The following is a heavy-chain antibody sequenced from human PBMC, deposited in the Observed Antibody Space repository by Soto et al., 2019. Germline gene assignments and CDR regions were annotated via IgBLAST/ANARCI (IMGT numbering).Heavy chain of an antibody. Sequence: QVQLVQSGAGVRKLGASVRFSCKASVNPFTNNVSSWVEQALDKGLGWMGWISANNGNTNYAQKLQGRVTMTTDTSTSTAYMELRSLRSDDTAVYYCARDRGSYALDYWGQGTLVTVSS. CDR2: ISANNGNT. CDR3: ARDRGSYALDY. D-gene: IGHD1-26*01. CDR1: VNPFTNNV. J-gene: IGHJ4*02. V-gene: IGHV1-18*01.